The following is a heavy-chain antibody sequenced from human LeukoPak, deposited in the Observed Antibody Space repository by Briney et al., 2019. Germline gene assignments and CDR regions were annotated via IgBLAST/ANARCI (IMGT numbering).Heavy chain of an antibody. CDR3: ARRYYYDSSGYFNY. D-gene: IGHD3-22*01. V-gene: IGHV4-34*01. J-gene: IGHJ4*02. CDR2: INHSGST. Sequence: KSSETLSLTCAVYGGSFSGYYLSWIRQPPGKGLEWIGEINHSGSTNYNPSLKSRVTISVDTSKNQFSLKLSSVTAADTAVYYCARRYYYDSSGYFNYWGQGTLVTVSS. CDR1: GGSFSGYY.